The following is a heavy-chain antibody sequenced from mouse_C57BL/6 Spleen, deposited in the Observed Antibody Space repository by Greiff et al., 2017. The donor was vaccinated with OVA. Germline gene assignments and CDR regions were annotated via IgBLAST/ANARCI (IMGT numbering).Heavy chain of an antibody. V-gene: IGHV5-9-1*02. CDR2: ISSGGDYI. J-gene: IGHJ2*01. D-gene: IGHD2-2*01. CDR1: GFTFSSYA. Sequence: DVQLVESGEGLVKPGGSLKLSCAASGFTFSSYAMSWVRQTPAKRLEWVAYISSGGDYIYYADTVKGRFTISRDNARNTLYLQMSSLKSEDTAMYYCTRGPNGYYFDYWGQGTTLTVSS. CDR3: TRGPNGYYFDY.